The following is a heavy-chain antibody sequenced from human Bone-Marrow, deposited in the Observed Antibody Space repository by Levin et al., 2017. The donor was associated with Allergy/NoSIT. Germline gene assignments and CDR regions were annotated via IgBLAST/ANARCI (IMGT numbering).Heavy chain of an antibody. D-gene: IGHD1-7*01. CDR2: IYSGGST. CDR1: GFTVSSNY. V-gene: IGHV3-53*01. Sequence: PGGSLRLSCAASGFTVSSNYMSWVRQAPGKGLEWVSVIYSGGSTYYADSVKGRFTISRDNSKNTLYLQMNSLRAEDTAVYYCARGGNYGVTPFDYWGQGTLVTVSS. J-gene: IGHJ4*02. CDR3: ARGGNYGVTPFDY.